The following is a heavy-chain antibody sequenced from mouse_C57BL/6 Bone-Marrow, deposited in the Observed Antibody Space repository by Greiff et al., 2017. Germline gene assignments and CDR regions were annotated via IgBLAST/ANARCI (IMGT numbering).Heavy chain of an antibody. Sequence: EVQRVESGGDLVKPGGSLKLSCAASGFTFSSYGMSWVRQTPDQRLEWVATISSGGSYTYYPDSVKGRFTISRDNTKNTLYLQMISLESEDTAMYYCARELPFDYWGQGTLVTVSA. CDR2: ISSGGSYT. V-gene: IGHV5-6*01. J-gene: IGHJ3*01. CDR1: GFTFSSYG. CDR3: ARELPFDY.